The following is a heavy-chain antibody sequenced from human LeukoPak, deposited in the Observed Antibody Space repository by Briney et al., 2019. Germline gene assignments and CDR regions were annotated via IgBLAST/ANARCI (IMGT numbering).Heavy chain of an antibody. CDR2: IYSSGST. V-gene: IGHV4-59*01. Sequence: SETLSLTCTVSGGSISSYYWSWIRQPPGKGLEWIGYIYSSGSTNYNPSLKSRVTISVDTSKNQFSLKLSSVTAADTAVYYCARVSYDYVWGSYRYSWFDPWGQGTLVTVSS. CDR1: GGSISSYY. D-gene: IGHD3-16*02. CDR3: ARVSYDYVWGSYRYSWFDP. J-gene: IGHJ5*02.